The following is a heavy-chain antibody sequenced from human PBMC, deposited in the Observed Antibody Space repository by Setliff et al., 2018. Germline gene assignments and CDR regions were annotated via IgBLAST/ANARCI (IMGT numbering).Heavy chain of an antibody. Sequence: ASVKVSCKTSGYTFTNYGITWVRQAPGQGLEWMGWINNCSFKTNYPQKFLGGVTVTTDTSTGTAYMELGSLTSDDTAIYYCARINFYVSSGYYYAPDYWGPGTLVTVSS. V-gene: IGHV1-18*01. D-gene: IGHD3-22*01. CDR2: INNCSFKT. CDR3: ARINFYVSSGYYYAPDY. J-gene: IGHJ4*02. CDR1: GYTFTNYG.